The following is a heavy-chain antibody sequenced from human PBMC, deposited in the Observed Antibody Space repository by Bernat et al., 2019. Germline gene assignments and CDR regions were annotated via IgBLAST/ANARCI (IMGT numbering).Heavy chain of an antibody. J-gene: IGHJ4*01. D-gene: IGHD2-2*02. CDR2: IYYSGST. V-gene: IGHV4-59*08. CDR3: ARQGGYCSSTSCYRIDY. CDR1: NSSYY. Sequence: NSSYYWSWIRQPPGKGLEWIGYIYYSGSTNYNPSLKSRVTISVDTSKNQFSLKLSSVTAADTAVYYCARQGGYCSSTSCYRIDYW.